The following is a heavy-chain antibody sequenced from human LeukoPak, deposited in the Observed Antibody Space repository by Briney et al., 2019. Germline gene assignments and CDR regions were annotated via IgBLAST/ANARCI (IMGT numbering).Heavy chain of an antibody. CDR3: ARDRGFSYDLDY. V-gene: IGHV4-59*01. CDR2: IYYSGGT. Sequence: KPSETLSLTCTVSGGSISSYYWTWIRQPPGKGLEWIGYIYYSGGTNYNPSLKSRVTISVDTSKNQFSLKLSSVTAADTAVYYCARDRGFSYDLDYWDQGTLVTVSS. CDR1: GGSISSYY. J-gene: IGHJ4*02. D-gene: IGHD5-18*01.